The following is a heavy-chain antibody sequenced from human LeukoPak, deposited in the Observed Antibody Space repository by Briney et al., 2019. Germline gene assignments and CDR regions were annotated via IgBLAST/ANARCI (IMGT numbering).Heavy chain of an antibody. V-gene: IGHV4-59*01. CDR1: GGSISSYY. CDR2: IYYSGST. D-gene: IGHD2-2*02. J-gene: IGHJ4*02. Sequence: SETLSLTCTVSGGSISSYYWSWIRQPPGKGLEWIGYIYYSGSTNYNPSLKSRVTISVDTSKNQFSLKLSSVTAADTAVYYCARDPTYCSSTSCYNDYWGQGTLVTVSS. CDR3: ARDPTYCSSTSCYNDY.